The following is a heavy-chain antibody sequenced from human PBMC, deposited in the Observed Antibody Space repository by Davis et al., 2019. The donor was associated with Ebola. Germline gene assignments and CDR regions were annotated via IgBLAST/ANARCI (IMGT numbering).Heavy chain of an antibody. CDR1: GFTFSSYA. J-gene: IGHJ4*02. CDR3: ARDKAGSNY. CDR2: IKQDGSEK. V-gene: IGHV3-7*01. Sequence: PGGSLRLSCAASGFTFSSYAMHWVRQAPGKGLEWVANIKQDGSEKYYVDSVKGRFTISRDNAKNSLYLQMNSLRAEDTAVYYCARDKAGSNYWGQGTLVTVSS.